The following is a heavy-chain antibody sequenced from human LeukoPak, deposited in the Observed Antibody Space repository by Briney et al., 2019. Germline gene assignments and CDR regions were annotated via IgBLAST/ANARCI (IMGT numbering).Heavy chain of an antibody. CDR3: ARQVSDYFYYYIDV. Sequence: SETLSLTCSVSGGSISSSSYYWNSIRQPPGKGLEWVGSIYYSGTTYYNSSLKSQVTISEDTSKNRFSLMLTSVTAADTAVYYCARQVSDYFYYYIDVWGEGTTVIVSS. V-gene: IGHV4-39*01. D-gene: IGHD1-14*01. CDR1: GGSISSSSYY. J-gene: IGHJ6*03. CDR2: IYYSGTT.